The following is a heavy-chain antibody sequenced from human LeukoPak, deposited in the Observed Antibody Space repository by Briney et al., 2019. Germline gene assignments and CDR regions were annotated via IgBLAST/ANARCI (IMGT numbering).Heavy chain of an antibody. CDR3: ARDWVPAAPQTTNWFDP. V-gene: IGHV3-74*01. Sequence: GGSLRLSCAASGFTFSSYSMNWVRQAPGKGLVWVSRINSDGSSTSYADSVKGRFTISRDNAKNTLYLQMNSLRAEDTAVYYCARDWVPAAPQTTNWFDPWGQGTLVIVSS. CDR2: INSDGSST. CDR1: GFTFSSYS. D-gene: IGHD2-2*01. J-gene: IGHJ5*02.